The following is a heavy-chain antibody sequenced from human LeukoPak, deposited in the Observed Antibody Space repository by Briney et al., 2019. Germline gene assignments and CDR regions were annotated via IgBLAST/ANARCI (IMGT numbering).Heavy chain of an antibody. D-gene: IGHD4-23*01. CDR1: GFTFSSYS. V-gene: IGHV3-21*01. Sequence: PGGSLGLSCAASGFTFSSYSMNWVRQAPGKGLEWVSSISSSSSYIYYADSVKGRFTISRDNAKNSLYLQMNSLRAEDTAVYYCARSEELEESVVTELDYWGQGTLVTVSS. J-gene: IGHJ4*02. CDR2: ISSSSSYI. CDR3: ARSEELEESVVTELDY.